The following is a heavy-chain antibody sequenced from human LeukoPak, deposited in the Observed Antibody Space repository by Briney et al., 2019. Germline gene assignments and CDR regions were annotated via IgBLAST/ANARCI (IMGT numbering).Heavy chain of an antibody. D-gene: IGHD2/OR15-2a*01. CDR3: AKDRAARGRGNYFYMDV. CDR2: INPNSGGT. CDR1: GYTFTGYY. V-gene: IGHV1-2*02. Sequence: ASVKVSCKASGYTFTGYYMHWVRQAPGQGLEWMGWINPNSGGTNYAQKFQGRVTMTRDTSISTAYMELSRLRSDDTALYYCAKDRAARGRGNYFYMDVWGKGTTVTVSS. J-gene: IGHJ6*03.